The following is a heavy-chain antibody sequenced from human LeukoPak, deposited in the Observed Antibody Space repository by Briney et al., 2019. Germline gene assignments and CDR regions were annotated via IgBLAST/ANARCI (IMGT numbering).Heavy chain of an antibody. CDR1: GFTFSSYA. D-gene: IGHD2-21*02. V-gene: IGHV3-23*01. CDR2: ISGSGGST. CDR3: AKDQAAYCGGDCYFDY. J-gene: IGHJ4*02. Sequence: GGSLSLSCAASGFTFSSYAMSWVRQAPGKGLERVSAISGSGGSTYYADSVKGRFTISRDNSKNTLYLQMNSLRAEDTAVYYCAKDQAAYCGGDCYFDYWGQGTLVTVSS.